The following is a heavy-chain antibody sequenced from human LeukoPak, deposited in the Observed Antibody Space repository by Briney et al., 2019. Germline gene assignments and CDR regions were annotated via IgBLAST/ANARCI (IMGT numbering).Heavy chain of an antibody. CDR1: GGTFSSYA. J-gene: IGHJ5*02. V-gene: IGHV1-69*05. Sequence: SVKVSCKASGGTFSSYAISWVRQAPGQGLEWMGRIIPIFGTANYAQKFQGRVTITTDESTSTSYMELSSLRSEDTAVYHCARDGLLCSGGSCRAPNWFDPWGQGTLVTVSS. CDR2: IIPIFGTA. D-gene: IGHD2-15*01. CDR3: ARDGLLCSGGSCRAPNWFDP.